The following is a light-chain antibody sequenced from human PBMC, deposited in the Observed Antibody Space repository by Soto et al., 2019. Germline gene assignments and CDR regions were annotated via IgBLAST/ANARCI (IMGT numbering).Light chain of an antibody. V-gene: IGKV1-5*03. CDR3: QQSNNYPWT. CDR1: QYIHNY. CDR2: EAA. Sequence: DIQMTQSPSTLSASVGDRVTITCRASQYIHNYLAWYQQKPGEAPKLLIYEAANLESGVPSRFSGSGTGTEFTLTISSLQPDDFATSDGQQSNNYPWTFGQGTRVEI. J-gene: IGKJ1*01.